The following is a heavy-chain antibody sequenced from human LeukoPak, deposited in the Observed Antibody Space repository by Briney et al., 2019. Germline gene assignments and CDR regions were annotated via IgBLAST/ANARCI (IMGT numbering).Heavy chain of an antibody. CDR1: GYTFTSYD. Sequence: ASVKVSCKASGYTFTSYDINWVRQAPGQGLEWMGWMNPNSGNTVYAQKFQGRVTITRNTSISTAYMELSRLRSEDTAVYYCARAPRITMVRGVIYWFDPWGQGTLVTVSS. V-gene: IGHV1-8*03. J-gene: IGHJ5*02. D-gene: IGHD3-10*01. CDR3: ARAPRITMVRGVIYWFDP. CDR2: MNPNSGNT.